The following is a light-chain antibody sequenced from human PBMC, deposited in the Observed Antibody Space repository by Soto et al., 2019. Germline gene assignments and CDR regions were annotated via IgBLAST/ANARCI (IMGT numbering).Light chain of an antibody. J-gene: IGKJ1*01. CDR2: DAS. CDR1: QSVSSY. V-gene: IGKV3-11*01. CDR3: QQYGSSGT. Sequence: IVLTQSPATLSLSPGERATLSCRASQSVSSYLAWYQQKPGQAPRLLIYDASNRATGIPARFSGSGSGTEFTLTISGLQSEDFGVYYCQQYGSSGTFGQGTKVAIK.